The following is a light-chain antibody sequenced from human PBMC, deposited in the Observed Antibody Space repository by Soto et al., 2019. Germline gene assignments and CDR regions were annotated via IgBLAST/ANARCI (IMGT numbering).Light chain of an antibody. Sequence: ETVMTQSPATLSVSPGERVTLSCRASQSVSSRLAWYQQKPGQSPRLLIYGASTRATGIPARFSGSGSGTEFTLTISSLQSEDFGVYYCHQYNNLWTFGQGTKVDIK. J-gene: IGKJ1*01. CDR2: GAS. CDR1: QSVSSR. V-gene: IGKV3-15*01. CDR3: HQYNNLWT.